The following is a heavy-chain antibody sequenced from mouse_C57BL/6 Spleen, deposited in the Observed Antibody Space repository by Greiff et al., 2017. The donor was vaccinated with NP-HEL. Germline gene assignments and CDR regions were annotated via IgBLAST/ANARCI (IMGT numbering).Heavy chain of an antibody. CDR2: ISSGGSYT. V-gene: IGHV5-6*01. CDR3: AREGFYYYGSSSAWFAY. D-gene: IGHD1-1*01. Sequence: DVHLVESGGDLVKPGGSLKLSCAASGFTFSSYGMSWVRQTPDKRLEWVATISSGGSYTYYPDSVKGRFTISRDNAKNTLYLQMSSLKSEDTAMYYCAREGFYYYGSSSAWFAYWGQGTLVTVSA. J-gene: IGHJ3*01. CDR1: GFTFSSYG.